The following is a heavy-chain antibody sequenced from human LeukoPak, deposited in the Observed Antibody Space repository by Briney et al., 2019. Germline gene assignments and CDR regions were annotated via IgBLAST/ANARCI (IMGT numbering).Heavy chain of an antibody. J-gene: IGHJ4*02. CDR3: ARKGGDTSTWYGRWFFDY. CDR2: ISAYNGNT. CDR1: GYTFTNYG. V-gene: IGHV1-18*01. Sequence: ASVKVSCKASGYTFTNYGFSWVRQAPGQGLEWLGWISAYNGNTNYAQKFQGRVTMTTDTSTSTAYMELRGLTSDDTAVYYCARKGGDTSTWYGRWFFDYWGQGTLVTVS. D-gene: IGHD6-13*01.